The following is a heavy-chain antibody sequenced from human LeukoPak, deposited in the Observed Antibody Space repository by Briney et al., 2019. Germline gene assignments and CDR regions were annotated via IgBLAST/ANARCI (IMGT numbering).Heavy chain of an antibody. Sequence: PGGSLGLSCAASGFTVSSSYMSWVRQAPGKGLEWVSIIYSGGSTYYADSVKGRFTISRDNSKNTLYLQMNSLRGEDTAVYYCAREQDGGYDWGQGTLVTVSS. CDR3: AREQDGGYD. V-gene: IGHV3-53*01. CDR1: GFTVSSSY. J-gene: IGHJ4*02. CDR2: IYSGGST. D-gene: IGHD6-25*01.